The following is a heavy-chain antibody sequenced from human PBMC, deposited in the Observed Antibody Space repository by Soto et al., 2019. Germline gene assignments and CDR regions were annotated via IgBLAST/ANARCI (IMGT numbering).Heavy chain of an antibody. V-gene: IGHV1-18*01. CDR3: AVISGRQALV. J-gene: IGHJ6*02. Sequence: QVQLVQSGAEVKKPGASVKVSCKASGYTFTSYGISWVRQAPGQGLEWTGWISAYNGNTNYAHKLQGRVTMTTDTSPNTAGKEPRILRSDDTAVYYCAVISGRQALVWGQGTTVTVSS. CDR2: ISAYNGNT. D-gene: IGHD3-3*02. CDR1: GYTFTSYG.